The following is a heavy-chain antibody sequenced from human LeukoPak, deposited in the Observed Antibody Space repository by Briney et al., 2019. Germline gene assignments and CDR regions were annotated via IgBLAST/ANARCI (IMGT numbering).Heavy chain of an antibody. Sequence: ASVKVSCKASGYTFTGYFMHWVRQAPGQGLEWMGWINPDSGGTNYAQRFQGRVTMTRDTSITTAYMELSSLRSDDTAVYYCACELSNRENFDYWGQGTLVTVSS. CDR2: INPDSGGT. CDR1: GYTFTGYF. V-gene: IGHV1-2*02. CDR3: ACELSNRENFDY. J-gene: IGHJ4*02. D-gene: IGHD1-26*01.